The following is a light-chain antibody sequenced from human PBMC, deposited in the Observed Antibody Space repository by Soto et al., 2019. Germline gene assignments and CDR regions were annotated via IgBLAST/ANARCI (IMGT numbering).Light chain of an antibody. J-gene: IGKJ1*01. CDR3: QQSYTTPWT. V-gene: IGKV1-39*01. CDR2: AAS. Sequence: DIQMTQSPSSLSASVGDRVTITCRASQSITSYLNWYQQKPGKAPQLLIYAASSLQSGVPSRFSGSGSGTDFTLTISSLQPEDFATYLYQQSYTTPWTFGQGPTVEVK. CDR1: QSITSY.